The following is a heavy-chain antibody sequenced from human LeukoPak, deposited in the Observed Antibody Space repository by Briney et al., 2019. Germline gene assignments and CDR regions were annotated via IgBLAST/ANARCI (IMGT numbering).Heavy chain of an antibody. Sequence: SETLSLTCSVSGGSISSPNHDWAWIRQPPGQGLEWIGSIYYSGTTYYNLSLKSRVTISVDTSKNQLSLKLSSVTAADTAVYYCARGRGYGGNYLRAFDIWGQGTMVSVSS. CDR1: GGSISSPNHD. J-gene: IGHJ3*02. CDR3: ARGRGYGGNYLRAFDI. D-gene: IGHD1-26*01. CDR2: IYYSGTT. V-gene: IGHV4-39*07.